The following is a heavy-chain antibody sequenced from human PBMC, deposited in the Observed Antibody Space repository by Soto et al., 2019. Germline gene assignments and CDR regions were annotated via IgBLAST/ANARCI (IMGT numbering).Heavy chain of an antibody. V-gene: IGHV1-46*01. CDR3: ARDIRRITMVRGVTAYFDY. Sequence: ASVKVSCKASGYTFTSYYMHWVRQAPGQGLEWMGIINPSGGSTSYAQKFQGRVTMTRDTSTSTVYMELSSLRSEDTAVYYCARDIRRITMVRGVTAYFDYWGQGTLVTVS. D-gene: IGHD3-10*01. CDR2: INPSGGST. J-gene: IGHJ4*02. CDR1: GYTFTSYY.